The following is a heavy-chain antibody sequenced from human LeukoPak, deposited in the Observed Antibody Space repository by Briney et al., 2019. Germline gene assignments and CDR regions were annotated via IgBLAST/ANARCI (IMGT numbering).Heavy chain of an antibody. CDR1: GFTFSSYW. D-gene: IGHD3-10*01. V-gene: IGHV3-7*01. CDR3: ATSRPYYGSAALSY. Sequence: GGSLRLSRAASGFTFSSYWMSGVRRAPGRGREGGANIKKDGSEKYYVDSVKGRFTISRDNAKNSLYLQMNSLRAEDTAVYYCATSRPYYGSAALSYWGQGTLVTVSS. J-gene: IGHJ4*02. CDR2: IKKDGSEK.